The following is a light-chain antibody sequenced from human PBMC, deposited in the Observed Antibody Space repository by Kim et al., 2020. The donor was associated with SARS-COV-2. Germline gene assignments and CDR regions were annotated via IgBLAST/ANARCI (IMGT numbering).Light chain of an antibody. Sequence: PGRTARIIWGGGNIGSKTVHWYQQKSGRAPVLAIYYHGDRPSGIPERFSGSNPGNTATLTIIRVEAGDEADYYCQVWDSSSDHRVFGGGTQLTVL. CDR2: YHG. CDR1: NIGSKT. CDR3: QVWDSSSDHRV. J-gene: IGLJ2*01. V-gene: IGLV3-21*04.